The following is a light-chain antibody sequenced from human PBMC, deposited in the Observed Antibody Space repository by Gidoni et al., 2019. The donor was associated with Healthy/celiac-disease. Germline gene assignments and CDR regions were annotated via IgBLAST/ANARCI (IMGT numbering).Light chain of an antibody. CDR2: GAS. J-gene: IGKJ3*01. Sequence: EIVLTQSPGTLSLSPGERATLSCRASQSVSSSYLAWYQQKPGQDPRLLIYGASSRATGIPDRFSGSGSGTDFTLTISRLGPEDFAVYYCQQYGSSFTFXPXTKVXIK. V-gene: IGKV3-20*01. CDR1: QSVSSSY. CDR3: QQYGSSFT.